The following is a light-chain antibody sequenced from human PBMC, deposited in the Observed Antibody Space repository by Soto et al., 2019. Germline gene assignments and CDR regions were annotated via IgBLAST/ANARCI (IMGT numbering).Light chain of an antibody. J-gene: IGLJ2*01. CDR1: SSNIGSNT. CDR2: SNN. V-gene: IGLV1-44*01. Sequence: VLTQPPSASGTPGQRVPISCSGSSSNIGSNTVNWYQQLPGTAPKLLIYSNNRRPSGVPDRFSGSKSGTSASLAISGLQSEDEADYYCAGWDDSLNGPVFGGGTKVTVL. CDR3: AGWDDSLNGPV.